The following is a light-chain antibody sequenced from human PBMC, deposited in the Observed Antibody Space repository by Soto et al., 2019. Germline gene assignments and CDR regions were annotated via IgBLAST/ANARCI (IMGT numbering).Light chain of an antibody. CDR1: QGISKK. V-gene: IGKV3-15*01. Sequence: IVMTQAPATLSVAPGGRVSFSCRARQGISKKVAWYQHKPGQAPRLLISAVSTGATGVPARFSGSGSGTEFTLTISSLQPDDFATYYCQQYNSYSWTFGQGTKVDTK. CDR3: QQYNSYSWT. CDR2: AVS. J-gene: IGKJ1*01.